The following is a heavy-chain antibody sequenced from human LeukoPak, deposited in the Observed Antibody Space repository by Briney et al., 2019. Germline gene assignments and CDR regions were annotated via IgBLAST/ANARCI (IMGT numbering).Heavy chain of an antibody. CDR2: IKQDGSEK. D-gene: IGHD3-10*01. CDR1: GFTLSSYW. CDR3: ARGMFYYGSGSDTGDY. V-gene: IGHV3-7*05. J-gene: IGHJ4*02. Sequence: TGGSLRLSCAASGFTLSSYWMTWVRQAPGKGLEWGANIKQDGSEKYYVDSVKGRFTISRDNAKNSLYLQMNSLRAEDTAVYYCARGMFYYGSGSDTGDYWGQGTLVTVSS.